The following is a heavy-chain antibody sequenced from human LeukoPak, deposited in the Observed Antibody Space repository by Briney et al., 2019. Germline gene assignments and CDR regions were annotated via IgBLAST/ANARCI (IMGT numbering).Heavy chain of an antibody. V-gene: IGHV4-4*07. J-gene: IGHJ3*02. CDR1: GGSISSYY. Sequence: PSETLSLTCTVSGGSISSYYWSWIRQPAGKGLEGIGRTYISGSTNYNPSLKSRVTISLDTSKNQFSLKLSPVTAADTAVYYCAREPYYYDTSGSDAFDIWGQGTMVTVSS. CDR3: AREPYYYDTSGSDAFDI. CDR2: TYISGST. D-gene: IGHD3-22*01.